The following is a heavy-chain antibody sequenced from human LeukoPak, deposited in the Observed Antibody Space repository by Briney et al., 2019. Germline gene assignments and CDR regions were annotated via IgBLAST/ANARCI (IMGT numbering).Heavy chain of an antibody. Sequence: ASVKVSYKASGYTFTSYFMHWVRQAPGQGLEWMGIINPSGGSTSYAQKFQGRVTMTRDTSTSTVYMELSSLRSEDAAVYYCARTAGRTFDYWGQGTLVTVSS. V-gene: IGHV1-46*01. D-gene: IGHD6-6*01. CDR3: ARTAGRTFDY. CDR2: INPSGGST. J-gene: IGHJ4*02. CDR1: GYTFTSYF.